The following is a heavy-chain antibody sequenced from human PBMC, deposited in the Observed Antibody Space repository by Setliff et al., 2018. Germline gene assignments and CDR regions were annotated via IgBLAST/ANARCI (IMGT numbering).Heavy chain of an antibody. Sequence: ASVKVSCKASGYTFTGFYMHWMRQAPGQGLEWMGWIDPNSGGTNYSQNFQGRVTMTRNTSISTAYMELSSLRSEDTAVYYCARRGGWVVVTATNWFDPWGQGTLVTVSS. CDR3: ARRGGWVVVTATNWFDP. CDR1: GYTFTGFY. CDR2: IDPNSGGT. V-gene: IGHV1-2*02. J-gene: IGHJ5*02. D-gene: IGHD2-21*02.